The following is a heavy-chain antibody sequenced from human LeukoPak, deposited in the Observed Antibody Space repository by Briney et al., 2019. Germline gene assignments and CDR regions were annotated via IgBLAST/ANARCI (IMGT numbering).Heavy chain of an antibody. J-gene: IGHJ4*02. D-gene: IGHD1-14*01. CDR3: ASDLVLTPSSYYIDY. V-gene: IGHV1-2*02. CDR2: INPNSGGT. Sequence: ASVKVSCKASGYSFTGYYMHWVRQAPRQGREGMGWINPNSGGTNYAQKSQGRVTMTRDTSISTAYIELRRLRSDDTGVYYCASDLVLTPSSYYIDYWGQGTMVTVSS. CDR1: GYSFTGYY.